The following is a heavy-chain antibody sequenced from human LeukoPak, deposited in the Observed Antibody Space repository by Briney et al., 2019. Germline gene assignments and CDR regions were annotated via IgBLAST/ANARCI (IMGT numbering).Heavy chain of an antibody. V-gene: IGHV3-30-3*01. CDR2: ISYDGSNK. CDR3: ARGPFDDY. CDR1: GFTFSSYA. Sequence: GGSLRLSCAASGFTFSSYAMHWVRQAPGKGLEWVAVISYDGSNKYYADSVKGRFTISRDNSKNTLYLQMNSLRAEDTAVYYCARGPFDDYWGQGTLVTVSS. J-gene: IGHJ4*02.